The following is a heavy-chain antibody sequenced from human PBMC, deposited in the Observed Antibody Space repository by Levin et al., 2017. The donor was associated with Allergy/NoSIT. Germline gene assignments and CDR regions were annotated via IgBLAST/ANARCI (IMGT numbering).Heavy chain of an antibody. CDR1: GGSISSSSYY. V-gene: IGHV4-39*01. CDR3: ARLKGYNSGSYYFDY. Sequence: SQTLSLTCTVSGGSISSSSYYWGWIRQPPGKGLEWIGSIYYSGSTYYNPSLKSRVTISVDTSKNQFSLKLSSVTAADTAVYYCARLKGYNSGSYYFDYWGQGTLVTVSS. J-gene: IGHJ4*02. D-gene: IGHD1-26*01. CDR2: IYYSGST.